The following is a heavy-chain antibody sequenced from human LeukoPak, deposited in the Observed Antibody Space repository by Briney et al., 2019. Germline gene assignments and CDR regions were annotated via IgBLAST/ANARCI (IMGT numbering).Heavy chain of an antibody. J-gene: IGHJ4*02. V-gene: IGHV3-30*18. D-gene: IGHD2-2*01. CDR2: ISYDGSNK. Sequence: PGGSLRLSCAASGFTFSSYGMHWVRQAPGKGLEWVAVISYDGSNKYYADSVKGRFTISRDNSKNTLYLQMNSLRAEDTAVYYCAKIGCCSSTSPGLWGQGTLVTVSS. CDR1: GFTFSSYG. CDR3: AKIGCCSSTSPGL.